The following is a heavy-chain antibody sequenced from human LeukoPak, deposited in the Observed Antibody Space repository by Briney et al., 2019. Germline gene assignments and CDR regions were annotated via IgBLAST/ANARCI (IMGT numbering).Heavy chain of an antibody. V-gene: IGHV3-23*01. CDR3: ATYRQVLLPFES. J-gene: IGHJ4*02. CDR1: GFTFTDHS. Sequence: GGSLRLSCVASGFTFTDHSMHWVRQPPGKGLEWVSSIFPSGGEIHYADSVRGRFTISRDNSKSTLSLQMNSLRVEDTAIYYCATYRQVLLPFESWGQGTLVTVSS. CDR2: IFPSGGEI. D-gene: IGHD5-18*01.